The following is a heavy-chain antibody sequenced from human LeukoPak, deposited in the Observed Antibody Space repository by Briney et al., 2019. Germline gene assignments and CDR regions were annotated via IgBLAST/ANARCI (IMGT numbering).Heavy chain of an antibody. CDR2: IYTRGGT. Sequence: PSETLSLTCTVSGASISSYYWSWIRQPAGQGLEWIGRIYTRGGTNDNPSLKSRVTMSIDTSKNQFSLKLSSVTAADTAVYFCARDTSYCGSTSCLNDAFDIWGQGTMVTVSS. CDR1: GASISSYY. D-gene: IGHD2-2*01. CDR3: ARDTSYCGSTSCLNDAFDI. J-gene: IGHJ3*02. V-gene: IGHV4-4*07.